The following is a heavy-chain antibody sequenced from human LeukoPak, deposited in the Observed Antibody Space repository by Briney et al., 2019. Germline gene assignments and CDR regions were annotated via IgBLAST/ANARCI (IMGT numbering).Heavy chain of an antibody. V-gene: IGHV1-46*01. CDR2: INPSGSST. CDR3: ARDRRYYYGSGSYYPPSYYMDV. J-gene: IGHJ6*03. D-gene: IGHD3-10*01. Sequence: GASVKVSCKASGYTFTIYYMHWVRQAPGQGLEWMGIINPSGSSTSYAQKFQGRVTMTRDTSTSTVYMELSSLRSEDTAVYYCARDRRYYYGSGSYYPPSYYMDVWGKGTTVTISS. CDR1: GYTFTIYY.